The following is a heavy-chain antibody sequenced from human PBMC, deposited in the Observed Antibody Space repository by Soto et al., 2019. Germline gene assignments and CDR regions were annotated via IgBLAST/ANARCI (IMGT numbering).Heavy chain of an antibody. CDR3: AKDGYGSGSYGNVDY. J-gene: IGHJ4*02. CDR2: ISWHSGSI. CDR1: GFTFDDYA. V-gene: IGHV3-9*01. Sequence: EVQLVESGGGLVQPGRSLRLSCAASGFTFDDYAMHGVRQAPGKGLEWVSGISWHSGSIGYAESVKGRFTISRDNAKNTLYLQMNSLRAEDTALYYCAKDGYGSGSYGNVDYWGQGTLVTVSS. D-gene: IGHD3-10*01.